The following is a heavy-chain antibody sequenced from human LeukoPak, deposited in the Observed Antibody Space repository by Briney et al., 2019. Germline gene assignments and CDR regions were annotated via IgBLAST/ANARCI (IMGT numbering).Heavy chain of an antibody. J-gene: IGHJ4*02. D-gene: IGHD3-22*01. Sequence: SETLSLTCAVYGGSFSGYYWSWIRQPPGKGLEWIGEINHSGSTYYNPSLKSRVTISVDTSKNQFSLKLSSVTAADTAVYYCARVITYYYDSSGYYSTYYFDYWGQGTLVTVSS. CDR2: INHSGST. CDR3: ARVITYYYDSSGYYSTYYFDY. CDR1: GGSFSGYY. V-gene: IGHV4-34*01.